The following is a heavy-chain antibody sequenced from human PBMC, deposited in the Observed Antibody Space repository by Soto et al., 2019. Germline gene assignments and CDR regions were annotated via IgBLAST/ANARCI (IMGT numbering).Heavy chain of an antibody. CDR2: IIPIFGTA. J-gene: IGHJ6*02. V-gene: IGHV1-69*13. D-gene: IGHD3-9*01. CDR1: GGTFSSYA. Sequence: GASVKVSCKASGGTFSSYAISWVRQAPGQGLEWMGGIIPIFGTANYAQKFQGRVTITADESTSTAYMELSSLRSEDTAVYYCARDHYDILTGYYNYYYYGMDVWGQGTTVTVSS. CDR3: ARDHYDILTGYYNYYYYGMDV.